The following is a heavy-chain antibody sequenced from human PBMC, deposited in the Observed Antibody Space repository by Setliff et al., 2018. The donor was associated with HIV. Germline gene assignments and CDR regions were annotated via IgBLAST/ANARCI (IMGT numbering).Heavy chain of an antibody. Sequence: TSETLSLTCTVSGASISTYYWSWIRQPPGKGLEWIGYIFYSGSSNYNPSLKSQVTMSVDTSKNQFSLNLTPVTAADTAVYYCARDRGSYNFWSGLARGDNWFDPWGQGTLVTVSS. CDR1: GASISTYY. V-gene: IGHV4-59*01. D-gene: IGHD3-3*01. CDR2: IFYSGSS. J-gene: IGHJ5*02. CDR3: ARDRGSYNFWSGLARGDNWFDP.